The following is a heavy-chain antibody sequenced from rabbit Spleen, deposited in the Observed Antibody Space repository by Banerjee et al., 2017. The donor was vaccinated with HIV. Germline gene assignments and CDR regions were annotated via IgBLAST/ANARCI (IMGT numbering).Heavy chain of an antibody. CDR1: GFSFSSSDY. CDR3: ARDTGTSFSTYGMDL. J-gene: IGHJ6*01. V-gene: IGHV1S40*01. D-gene: IGHD8-1*01. CDR2: IYAGNSGYT. Sequence: QSLEESGGDLVKPGASLTLTCTASGFSFSSSDYMCWVRQAPGKGLEWIACIYAGNSGYTFYATWATGRFTISKTSSTTVTLQMTSLTAADTATYFCARDTGTSFSTYGMDLWGPGTLVTVS.